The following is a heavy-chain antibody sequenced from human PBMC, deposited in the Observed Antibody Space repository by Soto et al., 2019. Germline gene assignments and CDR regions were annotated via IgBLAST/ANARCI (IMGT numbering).Heavy chain of an antibody. CDR2: IYYSGST. CDR3: ARGNIVVVPAAMSWFDP. V-gene: IGHV4-59*01. Sequence: SETLSFTCTVSGGSISSYYWSWIRQPPGKGLEWIGYIYYSGSTNYNPSLKSRVTISVDTSKNQFSLKLSSVTAADTAVYYCARGNIVVVPAAMSWFDPWGQGTLVTVSS. D-gene: IGHD2-2*01. J-gene: IGHJ5*02. CDR1: GGSISSYY.